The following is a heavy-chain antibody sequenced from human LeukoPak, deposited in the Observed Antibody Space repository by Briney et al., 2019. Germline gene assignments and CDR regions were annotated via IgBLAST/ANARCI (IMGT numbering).Heavy chain of an antibody. J-gene: IGHJ5*02. CDR2: IHHSGST. CDR3: ATYGSGSYRFDP. D-gene: IGHD3-10*01. V-gene: IGHV4-31*03. Sequence: SETPSLTCTVSGGSISSGNYYWSWIRQHPGKGLEWIGYIHHSGSTYYNPSLKSRVIISVDTSKNQFSLKLNSVTAADTAVYYCATYGSGSYRFDPWGQGTLVTVSS. CDR1: GGSISSGNYY.